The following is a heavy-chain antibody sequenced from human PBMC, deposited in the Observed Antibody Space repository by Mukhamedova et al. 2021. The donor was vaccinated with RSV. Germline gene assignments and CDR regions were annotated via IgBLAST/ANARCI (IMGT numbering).Heavy chain of an antibody. D-gene: IGHD6-13*01. CDR3: AKDRQLSGVFDY. J-gene: IGHJ4*02. V-gene: IGHV3-23*01. Sequence: VSAIGGSDGSTYYADSVKGRFIISRDNFKNTLHLQMKSLQAEDTAVYYCAKDRQLSGVFDYWGQGTLVTVSS. CDR2: IGGSDGST.